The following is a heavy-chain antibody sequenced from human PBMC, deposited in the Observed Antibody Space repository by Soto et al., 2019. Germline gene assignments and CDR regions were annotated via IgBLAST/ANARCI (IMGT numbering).Heavy chain of an antibody. CDR2: INHSGST. CDR1: GGSLSGYY. CDR3: ARGRLGGDCYPLDY. J-gene: IGHJ4*02. D-gene: IGHD2-21*02. Sequence: PSETLSLTCAVYGGSLSGYYWSWIRQPPGKGLEWIGEINHSGSTNYNPSLKSRVTISVDTSKNQFSLKLSSVTAADTAVYYCARGRLGGDCYPLDYWGQGTLVTVSS. V-gene: IGHV4-34*01.